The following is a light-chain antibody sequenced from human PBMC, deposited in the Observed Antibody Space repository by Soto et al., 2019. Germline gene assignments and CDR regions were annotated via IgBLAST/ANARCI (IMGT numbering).Light chain of an antibody. CDR3: QHYGTSHT. CDR1: QNVTSRY. J-gene: IGKJ2*01. CDR2: GAF. V-gene: IGKV3-20*01. Sequence: EIVLTQSPGTLSLSPGERATLSYRASQNVTSRYLAWYQQKPGQAPRLLIFGAFSRATGIPDRFSGSGSGTDFTLTISRLEPEDFAVYYCQHYGTSHTFGQGTKLE.